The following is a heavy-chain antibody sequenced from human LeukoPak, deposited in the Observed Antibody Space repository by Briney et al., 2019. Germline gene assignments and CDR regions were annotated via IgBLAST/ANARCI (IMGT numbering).Heavy chain of an antibody. CDR2: INHSGST. J-gene: IGHJ4*02. V-gene: IGHV4-34*01. Sequence: SETLSLTCAVYGGSFSGYYWSWIRQPPGKGLEWIGEINHSGSTNYNPSLKSRATISVDTSKNQFSLKLSSVTAADTAVYYCARMHSSGWYPYWGQGTLVTVSS. CDR3: ARMHSSGWYPY. D-gene: IGHD6-19*01. CDR1: GGSFSGYY.